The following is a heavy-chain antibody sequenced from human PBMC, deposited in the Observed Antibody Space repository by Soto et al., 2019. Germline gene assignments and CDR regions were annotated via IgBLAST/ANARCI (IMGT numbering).Heavy chain of an antibody. J-gene: IGHJ4*02. Sequence: PGGSLRLSCAASGFTFSSYSMNWVRQAPGKGLEWVSRINTEGSSADYADSVKGRFTISRDNAENTVFLQMNGLTAEDTAVYYYTRDPMGATSYWGQGTLVTVSS. CDR1: GFTFSSYS. V-gene: IGHV3-74*01. CDR2: INTEGSSA. D-gene: IGHD1-26*01. CDR3: TRDPMGATSY.